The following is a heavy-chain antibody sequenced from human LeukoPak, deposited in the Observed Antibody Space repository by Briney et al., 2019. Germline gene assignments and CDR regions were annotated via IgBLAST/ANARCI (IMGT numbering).Heavy chain of an antibody. D-gene: IGHD4-17*01. Sequence: GRSLRLSCAASGFTFSSYAMHWVRQAPGKGLEWVAVISCDGSNKYYADSVKGRFTISRDNSKNTLYLQMNSLRAEDTAVYYCARDRRGGDYEGYFDYWGQGTLVTVSS. J-gene: IGHJ4*02. V-gene: IGHV3-30*04. CDR1: GFTFSSYA. CDR3: ARDRRGGDYEGYFDY. CDR2: ISCDGSNK.